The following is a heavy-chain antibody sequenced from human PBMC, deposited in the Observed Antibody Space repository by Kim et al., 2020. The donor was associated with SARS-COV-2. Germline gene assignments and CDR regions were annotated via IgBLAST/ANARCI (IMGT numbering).Heavy chain of an antibody. D-gene: IGHD3-3*01. CDR1: GFIFGDFA. CDR2: ISRDSGSI. J-gene: IGHJ4*02. Sequence: GGSLRLSCAASGFIFGDFAMHWVRQAPGKGLEWVSGISRDSGSIGYADSVKGRFNISRDNAKNALYLQMNSLRDEDTALYYCAKVMASFLAAAIGYWGQGALLTVSS. CDR3: AKVMASFLAAAIGY. V-gene: IGHV3-9*01.